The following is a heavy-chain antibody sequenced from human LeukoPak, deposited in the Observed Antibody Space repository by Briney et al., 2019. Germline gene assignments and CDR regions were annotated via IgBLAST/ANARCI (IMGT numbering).Heavy chain of an antibody. Sequence: GGSLRLSCAASEFIFSRYLRHQLRQAPGKGPVWVSRIKNDGSTTTYADSVKGRFTISRDNAKNTLYLQMNSLRAEDTAVYYCARGLGATTCLDYWGQGTLVTVSS. J-gene: IGHJ4*02. CDR2: IKNDGSTT. V-gene: IGHV3-74*01. CDR1: EFIFSRYL. CDR3: ARGLGATTCLDY. D-gene: IGHD1-26*01.